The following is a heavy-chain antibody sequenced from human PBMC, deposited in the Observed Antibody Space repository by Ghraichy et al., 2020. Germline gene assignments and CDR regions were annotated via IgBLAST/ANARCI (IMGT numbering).Heavy chain of an antibody. Sequence: GSLRLSCAASGFSFSSSAMSWVRQAPGKGLEWVSGISGSGDNTYYADSVKGRLTISRDTSKSTLYLQMNSLRAEDTALYYCAKGFWGPSDYWGQGTLVTVSS. J-gene: IGHJ4*02. CDR1: GFSFSSSA. CDR2: ISGSGDNT. CDR3: AKGFWGPSDY. V-gene: IGHV3-23*01. D-gene: IGHD3-16*01.